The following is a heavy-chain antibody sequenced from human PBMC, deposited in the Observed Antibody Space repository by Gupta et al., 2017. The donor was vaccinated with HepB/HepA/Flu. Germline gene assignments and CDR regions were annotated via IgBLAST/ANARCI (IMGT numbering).Heavy chain of an antibody. Sequence: QVQLQQWGAGLLTPSETLSLTCAVYGGSFSGYYWIWIRRAPGKGLEWIGEVNRSGSTNDNPSLKSRVTRSADTSKNQFSLNLNYVTAADTAGYYVSRGIGRYGWLRQDAFDIWGQGTMVTVSS. V-gene: IGHV4-34*01. J-gene: IGHJ3*02. CDR3: SRGIGRYGWLRQDAFDI. D-gene: IGHD5-12*01. CDR2: VNRSGST. CDR1: GGSFSGYY.